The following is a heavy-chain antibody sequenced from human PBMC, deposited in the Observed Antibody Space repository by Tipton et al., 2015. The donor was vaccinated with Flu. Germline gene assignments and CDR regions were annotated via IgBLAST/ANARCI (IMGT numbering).Heavy chain of an antibody. CDR1: GFSFSTYS. D-gene: IGHD3-16*01. CDR2: ISSGGDTV. V-gene: IGHV3-23*01. CDR3: AKSPGYGDVFDS. Sequence: GSLRLSCAASGFSFSTYSMSWVRQAPGKGLEWVSLISSGGDTVYYADAVKGRFTISRDSSKNTLYLQMNSLRAEDTALYFCAKSPGYGDVFDSWGQGTLVTVSS. J-gene: IGHJ4*02.